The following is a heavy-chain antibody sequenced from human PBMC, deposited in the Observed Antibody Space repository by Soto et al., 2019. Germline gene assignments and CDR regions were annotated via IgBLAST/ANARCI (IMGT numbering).Heavy chain of an antibody. CDR3: AKVASSGWYGAIYDY. V-gene: IGHV1-2*04. Sequence: GSAVKVSGKASGYTFTAYYMHWVRQAPGQGLEWMGWINPNSGDTNYAHKFEGWVTLTRDTSISTAYMEVSRLRSDDTAVYYCAKVASSGWYGAIYDYWGQGTLVTVSS. CDR2: INPNSGDT. J-gene: IGHJ4*02. D-gene: IGHD6-19*01. CDR1: GYTFTAYY.